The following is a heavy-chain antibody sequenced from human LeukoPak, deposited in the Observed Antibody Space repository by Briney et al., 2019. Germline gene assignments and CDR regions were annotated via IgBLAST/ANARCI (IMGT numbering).Heavy chain of an antibody. CDR1: GGSISSSNW. CDR3: ARVGRNDY. CDR2: INHSGST. Sequence: SGTLSLTCAASGGSISSSNWWSWIRQPPGKGLEWIGEINHSGSTNYNPSLKSRVTISVDTSKNQFSLKLSSVTAADTAVYYCARVGRNDYWGQGTLVTVSS. V-gene: IGHV4-4*02. J-gene: IGHJ4*02.